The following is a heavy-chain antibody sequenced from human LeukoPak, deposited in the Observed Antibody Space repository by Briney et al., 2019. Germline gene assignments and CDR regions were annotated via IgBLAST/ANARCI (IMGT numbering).Heavy chain of an antibody. CDR3: ARHLSGYSYYMDV. CDR1: GYSFTNYW. J-gene: IGHJ6*03. CDR2: IYPDNSDT. Sequence: GESLKISCKGSGYSFTNYWIGWVRQMPGKGLDWMGIIYPDNSDTRYSPSFQGQVTISADKPISTAYLQWSSLKASDTAMYYCARHLSGYSYYMDVWGKGTMVTVSS. V-gene: IGHV5-51*01. D-gene: IGHD5/OR15-5a*01.